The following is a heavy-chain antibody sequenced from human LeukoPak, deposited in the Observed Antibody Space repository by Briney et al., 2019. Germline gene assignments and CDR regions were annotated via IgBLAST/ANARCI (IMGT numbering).Heavy chain of an antibody. CDR1: GFTFSSYW. V-gene: IGHV3-7*01. CDR3: ARDLSSGWSLDY. D-gene: IGHD6-19*01. J-gene: IGHJ4*02. Sequence: PGGSLRLSCAASGFTFSSYWMSWVRQAPGKGLEWVANIKQDGSEKYYADSVKGRFTISRDNSKNTLYLQMNSLRAEDTAVYYCARDLSSGWSLDYWGQGTLVTVSS. CDR2: IKQDGSEK.